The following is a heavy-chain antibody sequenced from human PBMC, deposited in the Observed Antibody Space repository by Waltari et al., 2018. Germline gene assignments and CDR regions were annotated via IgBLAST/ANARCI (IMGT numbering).Heavy chain of an antibody. CDR1: GGSISSYY. CDR2: IYYSGST. J-gene: IGHJ2*01. Sequence: QVQLQESGPGLVKPSETLSLTYTVSGGSISSYYWSWIRQPPGKGLEWIGYIYYSGSTNYNPSLKSRVTISVDTSKNQFSLKLSSVTATDTAVYYCARGGQYSSGWYGFFDLWGRGTLVTVSS. CDR3: ARGGQYSSGWYGFFDL. D-gene: IGHD6-19*01. V-gene: IGHV4-59*01.